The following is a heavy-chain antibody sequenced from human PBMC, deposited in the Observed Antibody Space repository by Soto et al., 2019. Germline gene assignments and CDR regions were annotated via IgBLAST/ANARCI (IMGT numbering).Heavy chain of an antibody. V-gene: IGHV1-69*13. CDR2: IIPIFGTA. J-gene: IGHJ6*02. Sequence: VEVSCKASGGTFSSYAISWVRQSPGQGLEWMGGIIPIFGTANYAQKFQGRVTITADESTSTAYMELSSLRSDDTAVYYCARLGWSSTSCGDYDYGKDVWGQGTKVTVCS. CDR1: GGTFSSYA. D-gene: IGHD2-2*01. CDR3: ARLGWSSTSCGDYDYGKDV.